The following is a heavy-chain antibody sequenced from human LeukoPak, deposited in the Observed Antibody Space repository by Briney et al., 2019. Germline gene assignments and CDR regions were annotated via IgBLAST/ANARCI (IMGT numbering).Heavy chain of an antibody. CDR3: ARDQTGITVAATGWFDP. D-gene: IGHD6-19*01. Sequence: GGSLRLSCAASGFTFSDYYISWIRQAPGRGLEWVSYISNSGTTRYYADSVKGRFTISRDNAKNSLYLPMNSLRAEDTAVYYCARDQTGITVAATGWFDPWGQGTLVTVSS. CDR1: GFTFSDYY. V-gene: IGHV3-11*04. CDR2: ISNSGTTR. J-gene: IGHJ5*02.